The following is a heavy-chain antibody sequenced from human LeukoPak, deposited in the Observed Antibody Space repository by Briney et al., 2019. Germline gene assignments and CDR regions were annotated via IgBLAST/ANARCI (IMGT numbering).Heavy chain of an antibody. CDR1: GFTFTTYW. D-gene: IGHD4-17*01. CDR3: ARVSGSGGDYAAHYYYYMDV. Sequence: GGSLRLSCATSGFTFTTYWMPWLRQAPGKGVVRVSSISSSSSHIYYGDSVKGRFTISRENAKNSLYLQMNSLRAEDTAVYYCARVSGSGGDYAAHYYYYMDVWGKGTTVTVSS. J-gene: IGHJ6*03. CDR2: ISSSSSHI. V-gene: IGHV3-21*01.